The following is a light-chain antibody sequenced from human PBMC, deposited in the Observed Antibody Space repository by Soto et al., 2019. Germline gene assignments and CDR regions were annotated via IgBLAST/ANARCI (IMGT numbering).Light chain of an antibody. CDR3: QQYNSYSYT. CDR2: EAS. Sequence: DIQMTQSPSTLSASVGDRVTITCRASQSIFVWLAWYQQRPGTAPRLQIYEASSLQSGVPSRFSGSGSGTEFTLTISSLQPDDSATYYCQQYNSYSYTFGQGTKLEIK. CDR1: QSIFVW. V-gene: IGKV1-5*01. J-gene: IGKJ2*01.